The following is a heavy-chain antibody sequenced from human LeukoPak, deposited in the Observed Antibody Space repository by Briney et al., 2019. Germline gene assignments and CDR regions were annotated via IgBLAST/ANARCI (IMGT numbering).Heavy chain of an antibody. Sequence: GASVKVSCKASGGNFSNYPINWVRKAPGQELEWMGEISPIFRTVYYGQKFQVRVTISADESTNTAYMELSSLIPKDTAVYFCARGRRHCTSTRCYAWDRGAMDVWGQGTTVTVSS. CDR2: ISPIFRTV. CDR1: GGNFSNYP. D-gene: IGHD2-2*01. CDR3: ARGRRHCTSTRCYAWDRGAMDV. J-gene: IGHJ6*02. V-gene: IGHV1-69*13.